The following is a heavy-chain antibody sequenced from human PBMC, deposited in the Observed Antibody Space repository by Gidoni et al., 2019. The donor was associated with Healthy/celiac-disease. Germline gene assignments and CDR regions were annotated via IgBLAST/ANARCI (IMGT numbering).Heavy chain of an antibody. Sequence: DVQLVESGGGLVQRGGSLRLSCAASVFTFSSYDMNWVRQAPEKGLEWVSYISSRGSTIYYADSVKGRFTISRDNAKNSLYLQMNSLRAEDTAVYYCARGDYDFWSGYYREFDYWGQGTLVTVSS. J-gene: IGHJ4*02. CDR3: ARGDYDFWSGYYREFDY. D-gene: IGHD3-3*01. V-gene: IGHV3-48*03. CDR2: ISSRGSTI. CDR1: VFTFSSYD.